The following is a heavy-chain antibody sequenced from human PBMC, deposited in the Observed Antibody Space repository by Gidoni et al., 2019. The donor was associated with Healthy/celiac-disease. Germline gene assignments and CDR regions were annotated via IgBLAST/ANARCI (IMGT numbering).Heavy chain of an antibody. J-gene: IGHJ6*02. V-gene: IGHV4-61*01. Sequence: QVQLQESGPGLVKPSETLSLTCTVSGGSVSSGSYYWSWIRQPPGKGLEWIGYIYYSGSTNYNPSLKSRVTISVDTSKNQFSLKLSSVTAADTAVYYCARDKLWFGELSASGGMDVWGQGTTVTVSS. CDR2: IYYSGST. D-gene: IGHD3-10*01. CDR3: ARDKLWFGELSASGGMDV. CDR1: GGSVSSGSYY.